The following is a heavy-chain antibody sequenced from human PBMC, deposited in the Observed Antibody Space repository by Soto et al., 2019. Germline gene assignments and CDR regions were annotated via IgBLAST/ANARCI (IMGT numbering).Heavy chain of an antibody. V-gene: IGHV3-21*01. CDR1: RFTFSSYS. Sequence: GGSLRLSCAASRFTFSSYSMNWVRQAPGKGLEWVSSISSSSSYIYYADSVKGRFTISRDNAKNSLYLQMNSLRAEDTAVYYCARDSCSSTSCCDYWGQGTLVTVSS. CDR2: ISSSSSYI. J-gene: IGHJ4*02. CDR3: ARDSCSSTSCCDY. D-gene: IGHD2-2*01.